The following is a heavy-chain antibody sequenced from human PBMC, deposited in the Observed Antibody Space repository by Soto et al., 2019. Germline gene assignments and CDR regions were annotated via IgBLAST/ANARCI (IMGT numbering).Heavy chain of an antibody. J-gene: IGHJ4*02. D-gene: IGHD4-17*01. CDR2: ITGSGGST. V-gene: IGHV3-23*01. CDR1: GFTFSTYA. CDR3: AKDRYGDYGGIDY. Sequence: PGGSLRLSCAASGFTFSTYAMIWVRQAPGKGLEWVSVITGSGGSTYYADSVKGRFTISRDTSKNTLFLQMNSLRADDTAVYYCAKDRYGDYGGIDYWGQGTMVTVSS.